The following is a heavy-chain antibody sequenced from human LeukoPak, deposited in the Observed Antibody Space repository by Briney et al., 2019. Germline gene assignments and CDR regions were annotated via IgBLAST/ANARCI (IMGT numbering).Heavy chain of an antibody. Sequence: SETLSLTXAVYGGSFSGYYWSWIHQPPGKGLEWIGEINHSGSTNYNPSLKSRVTISVDTSKNQFSLKLSSVTAADTAVYYCARVSRNYYDSSGYYYANWFDPWGQGTLVTVSS. CDR1: GGSFSGYY. D-gene: IGHD3-22*01. V-gene: IGHV4-34*01. CDR3: ARVSRNYYDSSGYYYANWFDP. CDR2: INHSGST. J-gene: IGHJ5*02.